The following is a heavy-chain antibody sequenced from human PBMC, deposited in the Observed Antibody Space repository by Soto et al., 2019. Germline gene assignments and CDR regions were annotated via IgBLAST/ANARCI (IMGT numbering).Heavy chain of an antibody. V-gene: IGHV4-59*08. CDR3: VRQGIGFLHGLVDV. CDR1: SGPSKSHN. J-gene: IGHJ6*01. D-gene: IGHD3-10*01. CDR2: VYDTWST. Sequence: QVQVQQSGPGLVKPSETLSLTCTVSSGPSKSHNWGWIRQPPGRGLEWIGNVYDTWSTSYNPSLKSRVTVSADTSTNRISLTLRFVTAADTAVYYCVRQGIGFLHGLVDVWGQGTTVIVSS.